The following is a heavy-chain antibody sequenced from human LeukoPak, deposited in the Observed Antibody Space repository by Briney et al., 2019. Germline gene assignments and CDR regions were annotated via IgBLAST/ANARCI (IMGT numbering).Heavy chain of an antibody. CDR3: ARERYGYDY. J-gene: IGHJ4*02. Sequence: ASVKVSCKASGYTFISNYIHWVRQAPGQGLEWMGMIYPRDGSTSYAQKFQGRVTVTRDTSTSTVHMELSGLRSEDTAVYYCARERYGYDYWGQGTLVTVSS. CDR2: IYPRDGST. D-gene: IGHD4-17*01. V-gene: IGHV1-46*01. CDR1: GYTFISNY.